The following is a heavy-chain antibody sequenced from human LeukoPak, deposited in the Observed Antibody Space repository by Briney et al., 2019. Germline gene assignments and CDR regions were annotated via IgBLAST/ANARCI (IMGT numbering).Heavy chain of an antibody. Sequence: GGSLRLSCAASGFTFSNAWMTWVRQIRGKGLEWVGRFKSKTDGGTTDYAAPVKGIFTISRDDSKNMLYLQMNSLKVEDTAVYYCTADPPGMITSTGIDHWGQGTLVTVSS. V-gene: IGHV3-15*05. D-gene: IGHD2-2*01. J-gene: IGHJ4*02. CDR2: FKSKTDGGTT. CDR1: GFTFSNAW. CDR3: TADPPGMITSTGIDH.